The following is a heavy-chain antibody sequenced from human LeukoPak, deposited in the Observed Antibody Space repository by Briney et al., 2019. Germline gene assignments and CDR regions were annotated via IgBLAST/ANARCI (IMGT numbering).Heavy chain of an antibody. CDR2: ISGSSNYI. V-gene: IGHV3-21*01. CDR3: ARIANSVYYYYDF. J-gene: IGHJ4*02. Sequence: PRGSLRLSCAASGFTFSTYSMDWVRQAPGKGLEWVSSISGSSNYIYYADSVKGRFTISRDNAKNSLYLLMNSLRAEDTAVYYCARIANSVYYYYDFWGQGTLVTVSS. D-gene: IGHD3-22*01. CDR1: GFTFSTYS.